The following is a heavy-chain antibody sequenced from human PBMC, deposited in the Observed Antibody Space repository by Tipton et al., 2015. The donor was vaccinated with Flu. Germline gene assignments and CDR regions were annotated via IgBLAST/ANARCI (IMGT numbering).Heavy chain of an antibody. CDR3: ARFRMVRGVIHHYYYYYGMDV. Sequence: QLVQSGAEVKKPGASVKVSCKASGYTFTSYDINWVRQATGQGLEWMGWMNPNSGNTGYAQKFQGRVTMTRNTSISTAYMELSSLRSEDTAVYYCARFRMVRGVIHHYYYYYGMDVWGQGTTVPVSS. J-gene: IGHJ6*02. D-gene: IGHD3-10*01. V-gene: IGHV1-8*01. CDR1: GYTFTSYD. CDR2: MNPNSGNT.